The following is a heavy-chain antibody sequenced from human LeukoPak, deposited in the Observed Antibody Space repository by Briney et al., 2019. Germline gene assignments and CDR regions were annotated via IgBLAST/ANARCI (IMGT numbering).Heavy chain of an antibody. J-gene: IGHJ4*02. CDR3: ARGRAFDSSGWDY. Sequence: KPGGSLRLSCAASGFTFSSYSMNWVRQAPGKGLEWVSSISSSSYIYYADSVKGRFTISRDNAKNSLYLQMNSLRAEDTAVYYCARGRAFDSSGWDYWGQGTLVTVSS. D-gene: IGHD3-22*01. V-gene: IGHV3-21*01. CDR2: ISSSSYI. CDR1: GFTFSSYS.